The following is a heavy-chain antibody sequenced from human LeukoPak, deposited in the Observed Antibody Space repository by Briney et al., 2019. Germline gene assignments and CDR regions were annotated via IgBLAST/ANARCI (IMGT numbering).Heavy chain of an antibody. V-gene: IGHV3-23*01. Sequence: PGGSLRLSCAASGFTFSSYAMSWVRQAPGKGLEWVSAISGSGGSTYYADSVKGRFTISRDNSKNTLYLQMNSLRAEGTAVYYCAKMRSADPYYFDYWGQGTLVTVSS. D-gene: IGHD2-15*01. CDR1: GFTFSSYA. CDR3: AKMRSADPYYFDY. CDR2: ISGSGGST. J-gene: IGHJ4*02.